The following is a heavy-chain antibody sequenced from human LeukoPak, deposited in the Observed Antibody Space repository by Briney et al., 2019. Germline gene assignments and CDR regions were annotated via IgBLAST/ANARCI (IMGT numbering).Heavy chain of an antibody. CDR2: ISAYNGNT. CDR1: GYTFTSYG. Sequence: ASVKVSCKASGYTFTSYGISWVRQAPGQGLEWMGWISAYNGNTNYAQKLQGRVTMTTDTSTSTAYMELRSLRSDDTAVYYCARSREDDSSSWGYYFDYWGQGTLVTVSS. J-gene: IGHJ4*02. V-gene: IGHV1-18*01. D-gene: IGHD6-13*01. CDR3: ARSREDDSSSWGYYFDY.